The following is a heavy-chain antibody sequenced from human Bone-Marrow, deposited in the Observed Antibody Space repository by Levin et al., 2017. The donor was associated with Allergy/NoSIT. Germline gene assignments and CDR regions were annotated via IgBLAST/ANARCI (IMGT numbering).Heavy chain of an antibody. D-gene: IGHD5-12*01. CDR1: GYSFPSYW. Sequence: GESLKISCKGSGYSFPSYWISWVRQMPGIGLEWMGRIDPSNSYTNYSPSFQGQVTISADKSTSAAYLQWSSLKASDTAIYYCARRGSAYGAEFFQHWGQGTLVTVSS. V-gene: IGHV5-10-1*01. J-gene: IGHJ1*01. CDR2: IDPSNSYT. CDR3: ARRGSAYGAEFFQH.